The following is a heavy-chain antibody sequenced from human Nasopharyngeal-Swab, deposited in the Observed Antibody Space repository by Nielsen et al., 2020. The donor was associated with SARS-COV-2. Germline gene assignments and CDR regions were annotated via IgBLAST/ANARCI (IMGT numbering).Heavy chain of an antibody. D-gene: IGHD4-11*01. CDR3: AKEPTVTTLREWFDP. CDR1: GFTFSSYA. Sequence: GESLKISCAASGFTFSSYAMSWVRQAPGKGLEWVSAISGSGGSTYYADSVKGRFTISRDNSKNTLYLQMHSLRAEDTAVYYCAKEPTVTTLREWFDPWGQGTLVTVSS. J-gene: IGHJ5*02. CDR2: ISGSGGST. V-gene: IGHV3-23*01.